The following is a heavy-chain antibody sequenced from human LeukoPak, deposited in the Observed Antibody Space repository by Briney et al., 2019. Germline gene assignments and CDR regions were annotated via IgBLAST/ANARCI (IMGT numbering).Heavy chain of an antibody. Sequence: GGSXXLXXXXXGFTFXSXXXSWVRXXXGXGXXWVANIKQVGREKYYVDSVKGRFTISRDNAKNSLYLQMNSLRAEDTAVYYCARVFRSTVTGEYYFDYWGQGTLVTVSS. CDR1: GFTFXSXX. J-gene: IGHJ4*02. V-gene: IGHV3-7*01. CDR2: IKQVGREK. D-gene: IGHD4-11*01. CDR3: ARVFRSTVTGEYYFDY.